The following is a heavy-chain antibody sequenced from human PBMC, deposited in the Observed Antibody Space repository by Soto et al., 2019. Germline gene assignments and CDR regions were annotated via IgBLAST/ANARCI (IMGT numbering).Heavy chain of an antibody. V-gene: IGHV3-30-3*01. CDR3: ARKRDAFDI. Sequence: QVQLVESGGGVVQPGRSLRLSCAASGFTFSSYAMHWVRQAPGKGLEWVAVISYDGSNKYYADSVEGRFTISRDNSKNTLYLQMNSLRAEDTAVYYCARKRDAFDIWGQGTMVTVSS. CDR1: GFTFSSYA. J-gene: IGHJ3*02. CDR2: ISYDGSNK.